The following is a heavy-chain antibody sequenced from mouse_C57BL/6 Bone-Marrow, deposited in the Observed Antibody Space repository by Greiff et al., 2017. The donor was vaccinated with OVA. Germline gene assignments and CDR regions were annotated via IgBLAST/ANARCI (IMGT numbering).Heavy chain of an antibody. D-gene: IGHD1-1*01. J-gene: IGHJ2*01. Sequence: QVQLKQPGAELVKPGASVKLSCKASGYTFTSYWMQWVKQRPGQGLEWIGEIDPSDSYTNYNQKFKGKATLTVDTSSSTAYMQLSSLTSEDSAVYYCARDYYGSSQYYFDYWGQGTTLTVSS. CDR1: GYTFTSYW. CDR2: IDPSDSYT. CDR3: ARDYYGSSQYYFDY. V-gene: IGHV1-50*01.